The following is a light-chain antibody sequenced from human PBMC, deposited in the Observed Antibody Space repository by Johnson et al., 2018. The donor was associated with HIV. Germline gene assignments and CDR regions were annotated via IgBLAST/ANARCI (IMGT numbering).Light chain of an antibody. CDR2: ENN. CDR3: GKWDSSLSAQFV. CDR1: SSNIGNNY. V-gene: IGLV1-51*02. Sequence: QSVLTQPPSVSAAPGQKVTISCSGSSSNIGNNYVSWYQQLPGTAPKLLIYENNKRPPGIPDRFSASKSGTSSTLGIPGLQTGDEADDYCGKWDSSLSAQFVFVTGTKITVL. J-gene: IGLJ1*01.